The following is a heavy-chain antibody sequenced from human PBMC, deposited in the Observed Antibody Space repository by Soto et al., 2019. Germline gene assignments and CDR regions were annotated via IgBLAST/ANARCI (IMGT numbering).Heavy chain of an antibody. J-gene: IGHJ6*02. Sequence: VSLRLSCAASGFTFSSYAMSWVRQAPGKGLEWVSAISGSGGSTYYADSVKGRFTISRDNSKNTLYLQMNSLRAEDTAVYYCAKDLREITFGGVIVIPGYYYYGMDVWGQGTTVTVSS. V-gene: IGHV3-23*01. D-gene: IGHD3-16*02. CDR3: AKDLREITFGGVIVIPGYYYYGMDV. CDR1: GFTFSSYA. CDR2: ISGSGGST.